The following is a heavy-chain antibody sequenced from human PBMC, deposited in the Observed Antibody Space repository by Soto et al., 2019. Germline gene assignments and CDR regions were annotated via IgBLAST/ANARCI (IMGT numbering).Heavy chain of an antibody. D-gene: IGHD3-10*01. CDR2: INHSGSST. CDR1: GCSISSGDYY. CDR3: ARRYGSCFDI. Sequence: SETLSLTCTFSGCSISSGDYYLSWIRQSPGKGLEWIGEINHSGSSTNYNPSLKSRVTISVDTSKNQFSLKLSSVTAADTAVYYCARRYGSCFDIWGQGTMVTVSS. J-gene: IGHJ3*02. V-gene: IGHV4-30-4*01.